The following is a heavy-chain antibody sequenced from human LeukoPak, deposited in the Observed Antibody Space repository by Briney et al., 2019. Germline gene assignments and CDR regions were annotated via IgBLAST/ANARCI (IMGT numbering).Heavy chain of an antibody. Sequence: SETLSLTCTVSGGSISSSSYYWGWIRQPPVKGLEWIGYIYYSGSTNYNPSLKSRVTISVDTSKNQFSLKLSSVTAADTAVYYCAREGHDYGDYVDYFDYWGQGTLVTVSS. D-gene: IGHD4-17*01. CDR1: GGSISSSSYY. V-gene: IGHV4-61*01. J-gene: IGHJ4*02. CDR3: AREGHDYGDYVDYFDY. CDR2: IYYSGST.